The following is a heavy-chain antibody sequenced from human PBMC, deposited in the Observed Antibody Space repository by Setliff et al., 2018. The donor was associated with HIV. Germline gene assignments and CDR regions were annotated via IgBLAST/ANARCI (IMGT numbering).Heavy chain of an antibody. CDR1: GFTFSSYP. J-gene: IGHJ4*02. D-gene: IGHD3-22*01. V-gene: IGHV3-23*01. CDR2: ISDGGGST. CDR3: ARDFSTYYSIDS. Sequence: GSLRLSSAASGFTFSSYPMIWVRQSPGKGPEWVSAISDGGGSTYYANFIKGRFTISRYNSKNTLYLQMNSLRTDDTAVYFCARDFSTYYSIDSWGQGTLVTVSS.